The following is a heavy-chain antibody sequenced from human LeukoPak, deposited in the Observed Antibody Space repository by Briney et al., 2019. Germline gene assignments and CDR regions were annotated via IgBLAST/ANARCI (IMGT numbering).Heavy chain of an antibody. V-gene: IGHV4-31*03. D-gene: IGHD3-16*01. CDR2: IYYSGST. CDR3: ARALKMITFGGVYFDY. J-gene: IGHJ4*02. Sequence: SQTLSLTCTVSGGSISSGGYYWGWIRQHPGKGLEWIGYIYYSGSTYYNPSLKSRVTISVDTSKNQFSLKLSSVTAADTAVYYCARALKMITFGGVYFDYWGQGTLVTVSS. CDR1: GGSISSGGYY.